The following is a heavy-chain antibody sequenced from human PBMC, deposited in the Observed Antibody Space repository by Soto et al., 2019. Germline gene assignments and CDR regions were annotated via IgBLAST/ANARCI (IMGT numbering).Heavy chain of an antibody. J-gene: IGHJ6*02. CDR3: ARDCSGGSCYPGMDV. Sequence: EVQLVESGGGLVKPGGSLRLSCAASGFNFNSYTINWVRQAPGKRREWLSSISSSGYIFSTDSVRGRFTISRDNAKNSVYLQINSLRAEDTAVYFCARDCSGGSCYPGMDVWGQGTTVTVSS. CDR1: GFNFNSYT. V-gene: IGHV3-21*01. CDR2: ISSSGYI. D-gene: IGHD2-15*01.